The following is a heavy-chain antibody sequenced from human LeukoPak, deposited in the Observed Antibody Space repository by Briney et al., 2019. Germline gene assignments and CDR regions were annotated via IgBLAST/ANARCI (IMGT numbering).Heavy chain of an antibody. D-gene: IGHD3-22*01. CDR3: AADTPPDDYYDSSGYYR. V-gene: IGHV1-58*01. CDR1: GFTFTSSA. J-gene: IGHJ5*02. CDR2: IVVGSGNT. Sequence: SVKVSCKASGFTFTSSAVQWVRQARGQRLEWIGWIVVGSGNTNYAQKFQERVTITRDMSTSTAYMELSSLRSEDTAVYYCAADTPPDDYYDSSGYYRWGQGTLVTASS.